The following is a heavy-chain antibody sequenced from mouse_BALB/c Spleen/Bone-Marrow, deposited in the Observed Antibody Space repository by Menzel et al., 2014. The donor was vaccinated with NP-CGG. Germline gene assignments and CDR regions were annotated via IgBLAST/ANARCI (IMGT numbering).Heavy chain of an antibody. CDR2: IYPEDGDT. Sequence: QVQLKDSGPELVKPGASVKISCKTSGYTFSYSWMNWVRQRPGQGLEWIGRIYPEDGDTNYNGRFKGKATLTADKSSNTTYMQLSSLTSVDSAVYFCARNPHYYAMDYWGQGTSVTVSS. CDR1: GYTFSYSW. V-gene: IGHV1-82*01. J-gene: IGHJ4*01. CDR3: ARNPHYYAMDY.